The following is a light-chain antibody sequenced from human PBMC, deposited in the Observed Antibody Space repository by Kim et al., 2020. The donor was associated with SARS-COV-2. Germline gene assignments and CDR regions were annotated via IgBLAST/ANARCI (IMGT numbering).Light chain of an antibody. Sequence: VSPGQTASITCSGDKLGDKYACWYQQKPGQSPVLVIYQDNKRPSGIPERFSGSNSGNTATLTISGTQAMGEADYYCQAWDSSTVVFGGGTQLTVL. CDR1: KLGDKY. CDR2: QDN. CDR3: QAWDSSTVV. J-gene: IGLJ2*01. V-gene: IGLV3-1*01.